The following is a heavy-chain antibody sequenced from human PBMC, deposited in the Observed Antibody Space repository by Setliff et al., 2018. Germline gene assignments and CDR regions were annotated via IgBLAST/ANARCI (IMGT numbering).Heavy chain of an antibody. CDR1: GYSFTNYW. CDR2: YSPGDSYT. CDR3: ARHGPSYIAAQYYFDY. D-gene: IGHD6-13*01. J-gene: IGHJ4*02. Sequence: GESLKISCKASGYSFTNYWIAWVRQMPGKGLEWVAMYSPGDSYTRYSPSFQGQVTISADKSISTAYLQWSSLKASDTAMYYCARHGPSYIAAQYYFDYWGQGTLVTVSS. V-gene: IGHV5-51*01.